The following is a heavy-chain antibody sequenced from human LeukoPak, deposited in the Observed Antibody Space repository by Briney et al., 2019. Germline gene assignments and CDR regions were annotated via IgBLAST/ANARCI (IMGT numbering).Heavy chain of an antibody. Sequence: GGSLRPSCAASGFTFSSYWMNWVRQAPGKGLEWVANIKQDGSEKYYVDSVKGRFTISRDNAKNSLYLQMNSLRAEDTAVYYCVRGYSGYAYWGQGTLVTVSS. V-gene: IGHV3-7*03. D-gene: IGHD5-12*01. CDR1: GFTFSSYW. J-gene: IGHJ4*02. CDR2: IKQDGSEK. CDR3: VRGYSGYAY.